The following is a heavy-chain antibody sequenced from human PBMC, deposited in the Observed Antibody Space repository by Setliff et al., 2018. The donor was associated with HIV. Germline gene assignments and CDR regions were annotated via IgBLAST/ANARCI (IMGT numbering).Heavy chain of an antibody. CDR2: ISGGGDRT. Sequence: LSCAASGFTLSSYAMTWVRQAPGKGLEWVSAISGGGDRTYHADSVRGRFTISRDNSKNSLYLQMNSLRAEDTAVYYCAKTYYYDSSGYYYFDSWGQGTLVTVSS. D-gene: IGHD3-22*01. J-gene: IGHJ4*02. CDR3: AKTYYYDSSGYYYFDS. CDR1: GFTLSSYA. V-gene: IGHV3-23*01.